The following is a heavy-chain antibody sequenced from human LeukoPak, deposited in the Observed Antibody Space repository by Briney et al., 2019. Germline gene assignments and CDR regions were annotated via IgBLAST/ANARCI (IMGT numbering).Heavy chain of an antibody. CDR1: GGSISSGGYY. D-gene: IGHD4-17*01. Sequence: PSQTLSLTCTVSGGSISSGGYYWSWIRQHPGKGLEWIGYIYYSGSTYYNPSLKSRVTISVDTSKNQFSLKLSSVTAADTAVYYCARATTVTTRYFDSWGQGTLVTVTS. CDR2: IYYSGST. V-gene: IGHV4-31*03. CDR3: ARATTVTTRYFDS. J-gene: IGHJ4*01.